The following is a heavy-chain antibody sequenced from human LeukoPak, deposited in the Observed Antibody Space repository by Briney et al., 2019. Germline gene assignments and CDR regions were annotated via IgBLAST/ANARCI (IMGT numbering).Heavy chain of an antibody. Sequence: GESLKISCKGSGYSFTSYWISWVRQMPGKGLEWMGIIYPGDSDTRYSPSFQGQVTISADKSISTAYLQWSSLKASDTAMYYCARSVSSSWYYYYYYYGMDVWGQGTTVTVSS. CDR2: IYPGDSDT. V-gene: IGHV5-51*01. D-gene: IGHD6-13*01. CDR3: ARSVSSSWYYYYYYYGMDV. J-gene: IGHJ6*02. CDR1: GYSFTSYW.